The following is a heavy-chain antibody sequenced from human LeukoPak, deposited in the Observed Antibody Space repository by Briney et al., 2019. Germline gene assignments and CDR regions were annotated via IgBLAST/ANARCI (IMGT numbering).Heavy chain of an antibody. CDR3: ATLTGGDY. V-gene: IGHV3-30*03. D-gene: IGHD1-26*01. CDR2: ISYDGSNK. Sequence: PGGSLRLSCAASGFTFSSYGMHWVRQAPGKGLEWVAVISYDGSNKYYADSVKGRFTISRDNSKNTLYLQMNSLRAEDTAVYYCATLTGGDYWGQGTLATVSS. CDR1: GFTFSSYG. J-gene: IGHJ4*02.